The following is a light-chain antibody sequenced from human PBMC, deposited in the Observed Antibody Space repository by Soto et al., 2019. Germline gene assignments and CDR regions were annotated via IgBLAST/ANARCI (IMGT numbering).Light chain of an antibody. CDR3: NSFTNSGTVI. Sequence: QSVLTQPASVSGSPGQSITISCTGTSSDVVSWYQQHPGKAPKVMIFDVSNRPSGVSNRFSGSKSGNTASLTISGLQAEDEADYYCNSFTNSGTVIFGGGTQLTVL. J-gene: IGLJ2*01. V-gene: IGLV2-14*03. CDR2: DVS. CDR1: SSDVV.